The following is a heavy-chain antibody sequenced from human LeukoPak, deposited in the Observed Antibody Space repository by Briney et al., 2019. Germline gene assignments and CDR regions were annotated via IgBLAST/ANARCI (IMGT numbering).Heavy chain of an antibody. CDR3: ARHGLAAAVDY. CDR1: GGSISSYY. V-gene: IGHV4-59*08. Sequence: PSETLSLTCTVSGGSISSYYWSWIRQPPGKGLEWIGYIYYSGSTNYNPSLKSRVTISVDTSKNQFSLKLSSVTAADTAVYYCARHGLAAAVDYWGQGTLVTVSS. J-gene: IGHJ4*02. D-gene: IGHD6-13*01. CDR2: IYYSGST.